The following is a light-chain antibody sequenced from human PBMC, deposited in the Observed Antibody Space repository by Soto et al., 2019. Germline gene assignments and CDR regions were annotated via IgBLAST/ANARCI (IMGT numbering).Light chain of an antibody. J-gene: IGKJ1*01. V-gene: IGKV1-5*01. CDR1: QSISSW. CDR3: QQYNSYSQT. CDR2: DAS. Sequence: QXTQSPSTLSXXVGXXXXXXXXXSQSISSWLAWYQQKPGKAPKLLIYDASSLESGVPSRFSGSGSGTEFTLTISSLQPDDFATYYCQQYNSYSQTFGQGTKVDIK.